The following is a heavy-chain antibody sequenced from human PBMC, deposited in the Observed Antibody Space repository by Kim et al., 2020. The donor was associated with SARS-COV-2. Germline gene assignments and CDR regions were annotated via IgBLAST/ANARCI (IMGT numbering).Heavy chain of an antibody. D-gene: IGHD2-2*02. CDR2: ISGDGGST. Sequence: GGSLRLSCAASGFTFDDYAMHWVRQAPGKGLEWVSLISGDGGSTYYADSVKGRFTISRDNSKNSLYLQMNSLRTEDTALYYCAKDNNLGGYTYYYYYMDVSGKGTTVTVSS. CDR3: AKDNNLGGYTYYYYYMDV. CDR1: GFTFDDYA. V-gene: IGHV3-43*02. J-gene: IGHJ6*03.